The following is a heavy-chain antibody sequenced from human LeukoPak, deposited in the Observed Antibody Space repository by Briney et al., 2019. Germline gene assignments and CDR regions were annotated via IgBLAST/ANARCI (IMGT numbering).Heavy chain of an antibody. CDR3: AVAAIKDYFDY. J-gene: IGHJ4*02. CDR2: ISSSGSTI. Sequence: GSLRLSCAASGFTFSSYEMNWVRQAPGKGLEGGSYISSSGSTIYYADSVKGGFTISRDNAKNSLYLQMNSLRAEDTAVYYCAVAAIKDYFDYWGQGTLVTVSS. D-gene: IGHD5-24*01. V-gene: IGHV3-48*03. CDR1: GFTFSSYE.